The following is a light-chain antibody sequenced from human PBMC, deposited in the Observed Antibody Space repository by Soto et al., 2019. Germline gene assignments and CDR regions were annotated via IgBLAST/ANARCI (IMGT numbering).Light chain of an antibody. CDR3: QQSYSTLLS. V-gene: IGKV1-39*01. CDR1: QSISTF. Sequence: DIELTQSPSSLSASVGDRVTITCRASQSISTFLNWYQHKRGKAPKLLIHGASSLQSGVPFRFTGSGSGTDFSITISGLQPEDSATYYCQQSYSTLLSFGGGTKVEI. J-gene: IGKJ4*01. CDR2: GAS.